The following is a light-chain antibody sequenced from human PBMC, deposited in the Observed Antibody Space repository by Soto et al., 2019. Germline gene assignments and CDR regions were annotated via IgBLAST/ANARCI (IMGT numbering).Light chain of an antibody. CDR2: DAS. J-gene: IGKJ3*01. Sequence: EIVLTQSPATLSLSPGERATLSCRASQSVSSYLAWYQQKPCQAPRLLIYDASNRATGIPARFSGSGSGTDFTLTISSLEPEDFAVYYCQQRSNWPFTFGPATKVDIK. V-gene: IGKV3-11*01. CDR1: QSVSSY. CDR3: QQRSNWPFT.